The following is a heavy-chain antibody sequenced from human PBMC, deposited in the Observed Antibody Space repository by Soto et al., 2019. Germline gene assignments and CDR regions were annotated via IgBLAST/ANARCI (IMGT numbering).Heavy chain of an antibody. CDR3: ARRTTVVTPATYYYYGMDV. Sequence: SETLSLTCTVSGGSISSSSYYWGWIRQPPGKGLEWIGSIYYSGSTYYNPSLKSRVTISVDTSKNQFSLKLSSVTAADTAVYYCARRTTVVTPATYYYYGMDVWGQGTTATVSS. CDR2: IYYSGST. V-gene: IGHV4-39*01. CDR1: GGSISSSSYY. J-gene: IGHJ6*02. D-gene: IGHD4-17*01.